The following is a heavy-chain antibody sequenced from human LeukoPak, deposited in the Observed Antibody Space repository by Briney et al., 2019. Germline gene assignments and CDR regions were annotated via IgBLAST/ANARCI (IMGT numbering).Heavy chain of an antibody. CDR3: ATVWGYSSPSGWRYFDY. CDR2: ISPDTGVI. V-gene: IGHV1-2*02. D-gene: IGHD6-6*01. J-gene: IGHJ4*02. Sequence: ASMKVSCKASGYTFTGFYLHWVRQAPGQGLEWMGWISPDTGVINYAQKFRGRVTMTRDTSISTAYMEVSRLTSDDTAVYFCATVWGYSSPSGWRYFDYWGQGTLVTVSS. CDR1: GYTFTGFY.